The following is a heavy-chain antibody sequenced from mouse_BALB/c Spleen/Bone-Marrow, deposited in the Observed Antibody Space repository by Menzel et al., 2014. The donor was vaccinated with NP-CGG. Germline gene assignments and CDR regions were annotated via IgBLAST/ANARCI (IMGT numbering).Heavy chain of an antibody. D-gene: IGHD2-10*02. CDR1: GFTFSDFY. Sequence: EVMLVESGGGLVQPGDSLRLSCATSGFTFSDFYMEWVRQPPGKRLEWIAASRNKAKHYTTEYSASVKGRFIVSRDTSQSILYLQVNALRAEDTAIYYCARDVGYGNYFVYWGQGTLVTVSA. J-gene: IGHJ3*01. CDR2: SRNKAKHYTT. CDR3: ARDVGYGNYFVY. V-gene: IGHV7-1*02.